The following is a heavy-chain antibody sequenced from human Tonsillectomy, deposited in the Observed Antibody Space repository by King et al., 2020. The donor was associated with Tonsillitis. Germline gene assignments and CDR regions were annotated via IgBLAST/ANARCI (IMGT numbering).Heavy chain of an antibody. V-gene: IGHV3-21*01. Sequence: VQLVESGGGLVKPGGSLRLSCATSGFTFRNYHMNWVRQAPGKGLEWVSSISSDSDDIYYADSLKVRITISRANAKRWLYLKVDSLSAEDTAVYYCAKDRGAGLYDTSRGAFDIWGQGTKVTVSS. J-gene: IGHJ3*02. CDR3: AKDRGAGLYDTSRGAFDI. CDR1: GFTFRNYH. CDR2: ISSDSDDI. D-gene: IGHD3-22*01.